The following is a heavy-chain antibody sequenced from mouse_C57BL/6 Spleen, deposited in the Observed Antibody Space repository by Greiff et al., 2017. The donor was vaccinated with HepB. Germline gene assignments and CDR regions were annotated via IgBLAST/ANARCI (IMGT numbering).Heavy chain of an antibody. CDR1: GFTFSDYG. CDR3: ARPLYYADYAMDY. V-gene: IGHV5-17*01. J-gene: IGHJ4*01. Sequence: EVMLVESGGGLVKPGGSLKLSCAASGFTFSDYGMHWVRQAPEKGLEWVAYISSGSSTIYYADTVKGRFTISRDNAKNTLFLQMTSLRSEDTAMYYCARPLYYADYAMDYWGQGTSVTVSS. D-gene: IGHD1-1*01. CDR2: ISSGSSTI.